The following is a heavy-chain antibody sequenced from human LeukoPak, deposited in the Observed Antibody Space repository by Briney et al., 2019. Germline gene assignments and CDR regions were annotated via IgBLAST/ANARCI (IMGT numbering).Heavy chain of an antibody. CDR3: ARENNSGWYRKAAFDY. CDR2: INPNGGGT. V-gene: IGHV1-2*02. D-gene: IGHD6-19*01. CDR1: GYTFTGYY. Sequence: ASVKVSCKASGYTFTGYYIHWVRQAPGQGLEWMGWINPNGGGTNYAQNFQGRVTMTRDTSISTTYMELSRLRSDDTAIYYCARENNSGWYRKAAFDYWGQGTLVTVTS. J-gene: IGHJ4*02.